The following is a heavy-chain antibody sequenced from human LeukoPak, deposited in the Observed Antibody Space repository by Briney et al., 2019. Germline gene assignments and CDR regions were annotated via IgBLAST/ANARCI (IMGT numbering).Heavy chain of an antibody. CDR3: ARGRLLYYYRGSSYSKGTFDI. D-gene: IGHD3-22*01. V-gene: IGHV3-30-3*01. CDR2: LSYDGSNK. CDR1: GFTFSSYA. Sequence: GGSLRLSCAAWGFTFSSYAMHWASQAPGKGLEWVAVLSYDGSNKYYADSVKGRFTISRDNSKNTLYLQMNSLRAEDTAVYYCARGRLLYYYRGSSYSKGTFDIWGQGTMVTVSS. J-gene: IGHJ3*02.